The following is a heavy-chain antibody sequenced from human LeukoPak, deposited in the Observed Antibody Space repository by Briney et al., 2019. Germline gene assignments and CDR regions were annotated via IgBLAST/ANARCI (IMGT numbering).Heavy chain of an antibody. J-gene: IGHJ6*02. CDR3: SGRTSAGYYYYGMDV. Sequence: SETLSLTCTVSGDSISNYYCSWIRQSPGKGLEWIGYIYYSGITNFNPSLKSRVTISVDTSKNQFSLKLSSVTVADTAVYYCSGRTSAGYYYYGMDVWGQGTTVTVSS. CDR2: IYYSGIT. CDR1: GDSISNYY. D-gene: IGHD1-7*01. V-gene: IGHV4-59*08.